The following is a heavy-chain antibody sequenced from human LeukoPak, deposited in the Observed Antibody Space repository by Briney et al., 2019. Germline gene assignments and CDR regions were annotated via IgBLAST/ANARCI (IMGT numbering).Heavy chain of an antibody. CDR2: ISAYNGNT. V-gene: IGHV1-18*01. J-gene: IGHJ4*02. CDR1: GYTFTSYG. Sequence: GASVKVSCKVSGYTFTSYGISWVRQAPGQGLEWMGWISAYNGNTNYAQKLQGRVTMTTDTSTSTAYMELRSLRSDDTAVYYCAISVVGIAAAGIFDYWGQGTLVTVSS. CDR3: AISVVGIAAAGIFDY. D-gene: IGHD6-13*01.